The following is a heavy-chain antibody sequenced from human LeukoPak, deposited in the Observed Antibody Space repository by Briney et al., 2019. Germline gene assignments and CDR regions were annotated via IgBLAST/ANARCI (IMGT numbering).Heavy chain of an antibody. J-gene: IGHJ4*02. CDR2: ISSSSSYI. CDR1: GFTFSSYS. V-gene: IGHV3-21*01. D-gene: IGHD6-6*01. Sequence: GGSLRLSCAASGFTFSSYSMNWVRQAPGKGLEWVSSISSSSSYIYYADSVKGRFTISRDNAKNSLYLQMNSLRAEDTAVYYCARDSMSSSSRRFADFDYWGQGTLVTVSS. CDR3: ARDSMSSSSRRFADFDY.